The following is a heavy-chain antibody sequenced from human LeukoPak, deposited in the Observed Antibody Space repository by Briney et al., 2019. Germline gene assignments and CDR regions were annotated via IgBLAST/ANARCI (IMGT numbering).Heavy chain of an antibody. J-gene: IGHJ6*02. CDR2: IYPGDSDT. Sequence: PGESLKISCKGSGYSFTSYWIGWVRQMPGKGLEWMGIIYPGDSDTRYSPSFQGQVTISADKSISTAHLQWSSLKASDTAMYYCARIPVYYDSSGYYYEAGYYYYGMDVWGQGTTVTVSS. D-gene: IGHD3-22*01. CDR3: ARIPVYYDSSGYYYEAGYYYYGMDV. CDR1: GYSFTSYW. V-gene: IGHV5-51*01.